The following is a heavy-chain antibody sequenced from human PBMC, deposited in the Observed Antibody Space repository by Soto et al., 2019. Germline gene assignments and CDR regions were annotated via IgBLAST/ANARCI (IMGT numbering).Heavy chain of an antibody. V-gene: IGHV1-69*08. Sequence: QVQLVQSGAEVKKPGSSVKVSCKASGGTFSSYTISWVRQAPGQGLEWMGRIIPILGIANYAQKFQGRVTITEDKXXSXAXXELSSLRSEDTAVYYCARDYCSSTSCYGTYWYFDLWGRGTLVTVSS. J-gene: IGHJ2*01. CDR2: IIPILGIA. CDR1: GGTFSSYT. D-gene: IGHD2-2*01. CDR3: ARDYCSSTSCYGTYWYFDL.